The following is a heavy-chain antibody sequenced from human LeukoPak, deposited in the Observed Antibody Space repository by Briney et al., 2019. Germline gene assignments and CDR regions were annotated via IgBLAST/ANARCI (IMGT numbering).Heavy chain of an antibody. J-gene: IGHJ6*03. Sequence: GGSLRLSCAASGFTFSSYWMSWVRQAPGKGLEWVANIKQDGSEKYYVDSVKGRFTISRDNAKNSLYLQMNSLRAEDTAVYYCARDRHYDFWSGYIYYYYMDVWGKGTTVTVSS. CDR3: ARDRHYDFWSGYIYYYYMDV. D-gene: IGHD3-3*01. CDR1: GFTFSSYW. CDR2: IKQDGSEK. V-gene: IGHV3-7*01.